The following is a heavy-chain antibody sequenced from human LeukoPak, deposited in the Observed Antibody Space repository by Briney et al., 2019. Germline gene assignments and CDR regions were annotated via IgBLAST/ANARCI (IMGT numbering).Heavy chain of an antibody. CDR3: ARDLDSSGYYYEYYFDY. V-gene: IGHV3-48*04. D-gene: IGHD3-22*01. J-gene: IGHJ4*02. CDR2: ISSSSSTI. Sequence: GGSLRLSCAASGFTFSSYSMNWVRQAPGKGLEWVSYISSSSSTIYYADSVKGRFTISRDNAKNSLYLQMNSLRAEDTAVYYCARDLDSSGYYYEYYFDYWGQGTLVTVSS. CDR1: GFTFSSYS.